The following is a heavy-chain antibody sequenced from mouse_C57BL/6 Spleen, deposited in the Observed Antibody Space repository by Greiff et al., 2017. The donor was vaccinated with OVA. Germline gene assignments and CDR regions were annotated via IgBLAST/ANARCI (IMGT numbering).Heavy chain of an antibody. CDR1: GYTFTSYW. D-gene: IGHD4-1*01. Sequence: VQLQQSGAELVKPGASVKLSCKASGYTFTSYWMHWVKQRPGQGLEWIGMIHPNSGSTNYNEKFKSKATLTVDKSSSTAYMQLSSLTSEDSAVYYCARGTGEKNFDYWGQGTTLTVSS. CDR3: ARGTGEKNFDY. V-gene: IGHV1-64*01. J-gene: IGHJ2*01. CDR2: IHPNSGST.